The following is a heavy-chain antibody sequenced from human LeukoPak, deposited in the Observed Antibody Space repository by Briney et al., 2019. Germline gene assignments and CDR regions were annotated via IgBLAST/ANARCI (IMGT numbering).Heavy chain of an antibody. J-gene: IGHJ4*02. D-gene: IGHD3-10*01. CDR2: IYYSGII. Sequence: SETLSLTCTVSGGSVSSGSYYWSWIRQPPGKGLEWIGSIYYSGIINYNSSLKSRVTISVDTSKNQFSLKLSSVTAADTAVYYCARHEKLGQFDYWGQGTLVTVSS. V-gene: IGHV4-61*01. CDR3: ARHEKLGQFDY. CDR1: GGSVSSGSYY.